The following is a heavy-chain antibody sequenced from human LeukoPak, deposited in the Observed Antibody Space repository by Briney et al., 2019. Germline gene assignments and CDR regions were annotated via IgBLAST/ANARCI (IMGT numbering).Heavy chain of an antibody. V-gene: IGHV3-7*01. D-gene: IGHD4-23*01. CDR2: IKQDGSEK. Sequence: GGSLRLSCAASGFTFSDYWIDWVREAPGPGLEWVANIKQDGSEKHYLDSVKGRFTISRDNAKNSLYLQMNNLRAEDTAVYYCARNRGWQQFDYWGQGTLVTVSS. CDR3: ARNRGWQQFDY. J-gene: IGHJ4*02. CDR1: GFTFSDYW.